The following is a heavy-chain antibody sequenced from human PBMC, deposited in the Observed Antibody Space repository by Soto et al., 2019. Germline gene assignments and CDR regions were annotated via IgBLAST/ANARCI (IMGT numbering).Heavy chain of an antibody. D-gene: IGHD4-4*01. V-gene: IGHV3-73*01. CDR3: TTRAAVTDY. J-gene: IGHJ4*02. Sequence: GGSLRLSCAASGFTFSGSSMHWVRQASGKGLEWVGRIRSKANNYATAFAASVKGRFTISRDDSKNTAYLQMNSLKTEDTAVYYCTTRAAVTDYWGQGTLVTVSS. CDR1: GFTFSGSS. CDR2: IRSKANNYAT.